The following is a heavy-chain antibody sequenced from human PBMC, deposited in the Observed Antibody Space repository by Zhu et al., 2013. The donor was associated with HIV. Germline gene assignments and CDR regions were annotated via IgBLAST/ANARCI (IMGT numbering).Heavy chain of an antibody. V-gene: IGHV1-8*03. CDR1: GYTFTSYD. D-gene: IGHD2-2*01. J-gene: IGHJ6*03. CDR3: ARRGVVVPAARKVYYYMDV. Sequence: QVQLVQSGAEVKKPGASVKVSCKASGYTFTSYDINWVRQATGQGLEWMGWMNPNSGNTGYAQKFQGRVTITRNTSISTAYMELSSLRSEDTAVYYCARRGVVVPAARKVYYYMDVWGKGTTVTVSS. CDR2: MNPNSGNT.